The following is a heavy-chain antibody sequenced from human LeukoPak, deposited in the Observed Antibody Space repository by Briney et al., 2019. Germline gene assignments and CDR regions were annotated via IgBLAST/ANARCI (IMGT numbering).Heavy chain of an antibody. J-gene: IGHJ6*02. CDR3: ARRGNTVTLSGYYYGMDV. CDR1: GYSFTTYW. CDR2: IYPGDSDT. V-gene: IGHV5-51*01. Sequence: GESLKISCKGSGYSFTTYWIGWVRQMPGKGLEWMGIIYPGDSDTRYSPSSQGQVTISADKSISTAYLQWSSLKASDTAMYYCARRGNTVTLSGYYYGMDVWGQGTTVTVSS. D-gene: IGHD4-17*01.